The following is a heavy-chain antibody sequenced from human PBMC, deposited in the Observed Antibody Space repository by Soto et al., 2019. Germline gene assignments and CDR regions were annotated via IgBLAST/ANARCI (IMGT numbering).Heavy chain of an antibody. CDR2: IHPRGDTT. CDR3: AKDLWGSWTVDY. D-gene: IGHD3-16*01. Sequence: QVQLVQSGAEVKEPGASVKVSCKASGFTFQNYHMHWVRQAPGQGLEWMGIIHPRGDTTTYAQNFQCSLAMTRDTSTSTAYMELSSLTSEDTAVYYCAKDLWGSWTVDYWGQGTLITVSS. J-gene: IGHJ4*02. V-gene: IGHV1-46*02. CDR1: GFTFQNYH.